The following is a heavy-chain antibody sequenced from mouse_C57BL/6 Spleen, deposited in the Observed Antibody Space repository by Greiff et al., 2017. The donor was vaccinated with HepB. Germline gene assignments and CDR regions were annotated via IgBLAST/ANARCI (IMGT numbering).Heavy chain of an antibody. CDR3: ARRDGSSFYYFDY. J-gene: IGHJ2*01. CDR2: INPSSGYT. D-gene: IGHD1-1*01. Sequence: QVHVKQSGAELAKPGASVKLSCKASGYTFTSYWMHWVKQRPGQGLEWIGYINPSSGYTKYNQKFKDKATLTADKSSSTAYMQLSSLTYEDSAVYYCARRDGSSFYYFDYWGQGTTLTVSS. V-gene: IGHV1-7*01. CDR1: GYTFTSYW.